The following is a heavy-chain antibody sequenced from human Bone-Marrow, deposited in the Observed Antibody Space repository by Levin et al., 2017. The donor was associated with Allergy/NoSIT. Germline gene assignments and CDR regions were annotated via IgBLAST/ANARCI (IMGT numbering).Heavy chain of an antibody. CDR1: GFTFSSYG. V-gene: IGHV3-30*18. J-gene: IGHJ5*02. D-gene: IGHD5-12*01. CDR2: ISYDGSNK. Sequence: GESLKISCAASGFTFSSYGMHWVRQAPGKGLEWVAVISYDGSNKYYADSVKGRFTISRDNSKNTLYLQMNSLRAEDTAVYYCAKGGRWLRGNWFDPWGQGTLVTVSS. CDR3: AKGGRWLRGNWFDP.